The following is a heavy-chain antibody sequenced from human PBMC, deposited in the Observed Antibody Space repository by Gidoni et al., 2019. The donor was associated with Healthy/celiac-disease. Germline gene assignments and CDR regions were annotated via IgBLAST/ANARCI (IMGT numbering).Heavy chain of an antibody. J-gene: IGHJ3*02. Sequence: EVQLVESGGGLVQPGGSLRLSCAASGFTFSSYAMSWVRQAPGKGLEWGSAIGGSGGSKYYADSVKGRFTISRDNSKNTLYLQMNSLRAEDTAVYYCANQGYCSSTSCFDAFDIWGQGTMVTVSS. V-gene: IGHV3-23*04. CDR3: ANQGYCSSTSCFDAFDI. D-gene: IGHD2-2*01. CDR2: IGGSGGSK. CDR1: GFTFSSYA.